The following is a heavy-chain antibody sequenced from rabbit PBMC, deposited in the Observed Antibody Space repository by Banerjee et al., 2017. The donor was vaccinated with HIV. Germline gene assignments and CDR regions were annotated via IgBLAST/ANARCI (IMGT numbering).Heavy chain of an antibody. Sequence: QEQLEESGGDLVQPGASLTLTCTASGFSFSSSYYMCWVRQAPGKGLELIACIYTSSGNTYYASWAKGRFTISKTSSTTVTLQMTSLTAADTATYFCARGVVVGSHYSRWNLWGPGTLVTVS. D-gene: IGHD4-2*01. J-gene: IGHJ4*01. V-gene: IGHV1S45*01. CDR2: IYTSSGNT. CDR3: ARGVVVGSHYSRWNL. CDR1: GFSFSSSYY.